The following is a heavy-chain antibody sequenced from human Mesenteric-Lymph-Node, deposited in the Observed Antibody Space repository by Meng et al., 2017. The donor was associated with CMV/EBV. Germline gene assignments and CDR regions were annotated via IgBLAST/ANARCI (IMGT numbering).Heavy chain of an antibody. D-gene: IGHD3-9*01. J-gene: IGHJ4*02. Sequence: QVPLPQGGAGLLTPSETVSVTCAVSGGSFSVYYWNWIRQSPEKGLEWIGEINHSGSTTYNPSFTSRIIISVDTSTNQISLNMSSVTAADTAVYYCARGSSYDILTGYFDYWGQGALVTVSS. CDR2: INHSGST. V-gene: IGHV4-34*01. CDR3: ARGSSYDILTGYFDY. CDR1: GGSFSVYY.